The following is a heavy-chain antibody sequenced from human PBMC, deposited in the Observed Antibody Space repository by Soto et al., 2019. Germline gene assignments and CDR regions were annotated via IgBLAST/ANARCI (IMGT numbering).Heavy chain of an antibody. CDR1: GGSFSGYY. Sequence: SETLSLTCAVYGGSFSGYYWSWIRQPPGKGLEWIGEINHSGSTNYNPSLKSRVTISVDTSKNQFSLKLSSVTAADTAVYYCAREGWEIIGYYYYGMDVWGQGTTVTVSS. J-gene: IGHJ6*02. D-gene: IGHD1-26*01. CDR2: INHSGST. CDR3: AREGWEIIGYYYYGMDV. V-gene: IGHV4-34*01.